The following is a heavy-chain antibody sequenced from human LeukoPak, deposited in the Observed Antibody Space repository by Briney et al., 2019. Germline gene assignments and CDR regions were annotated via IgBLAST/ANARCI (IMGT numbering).Heavy chain of an antibody. V-gene: IGHV3-23*01. D-gene: IGHD2-21*02. Sequence: GGSLRLSCAASGFTFSAYGMSWFRQAPGKGLEWVSATTYSSGNTYYADSMKGRFTISRDNSKNTLYLQMNSLRAEDTALYYCAKDGTGCGGDCYSDYWGQGTLVTVSS. J-gene: IGHJ4*02. CDR2: TTYSSGNT. CDR3: AKDGTGCGGDCYSDY. CDR1: GFTFSAYG.